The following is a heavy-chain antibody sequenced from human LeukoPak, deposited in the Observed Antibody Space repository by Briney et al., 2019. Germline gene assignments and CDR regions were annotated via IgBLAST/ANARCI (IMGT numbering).Heavy chain of an antibody. D-gene: IGHD6-13*01. V-gene: IGHV3-21*01. CDR2: ISSSSSYI. J-gene: IGHJ5*02. CDR1: GFTFSSYS. CDR3: ARDGTRGSSSWYRRFDP. Sequence: PGGSLRLSCAASGFTFSSYSMNWVRQAPGKGLEWVSSISSSSSYIYYADSVKGRFTISRDNAKNSLYLQMNSLRAEDTAVYYCARDGTRGSSSWYRRFDPWGQGTLVTVSS.